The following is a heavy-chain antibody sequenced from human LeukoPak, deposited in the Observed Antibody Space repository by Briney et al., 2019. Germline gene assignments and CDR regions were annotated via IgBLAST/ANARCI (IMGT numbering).Heavy chain of an antibody. CDR2: TYYRSKWYN. J-gene: IGHJ6*03. CDR3: AREASSFPYSYYYYIDV. Sequence: SQTLSLTCAISGDSVSSNSAAWNWIRQSPSRGLEWLGRTYYRSKWYNDYAVSVKSRITINPDTSKNHFSLQLNSVTPEDTAIYYCAREASSFPYSYYYYIDVWGKGTTVTVAS. D-gene: IGHD3-3*02. V-gene: IGHV6-1*01. CDR1: GDSVSSNSAA.